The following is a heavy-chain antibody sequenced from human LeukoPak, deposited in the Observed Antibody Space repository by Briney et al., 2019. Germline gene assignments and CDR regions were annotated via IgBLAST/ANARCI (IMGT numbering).Heavy chain of an antibody. V-gene: IGHV3-30*18. CDR2: ISHDGRNK. CDR1: GFSFDLSA. J-gene: IGHJ6*03. D-gene: IGHD3-22*01. CDR3: AKADYYDSSGYYYLGGDYYYMDV. Sequence: GGSLRLSCVVSGFSFDLSAMHWVRQAPGKGLEWVALISHDGRNKYNTDSVKGRFTISRDNSKDTLFLQMNSLRAEDTAVYYCAKADYYDSSGYYYLGGDYYYMDVWGKGTTVTISS.